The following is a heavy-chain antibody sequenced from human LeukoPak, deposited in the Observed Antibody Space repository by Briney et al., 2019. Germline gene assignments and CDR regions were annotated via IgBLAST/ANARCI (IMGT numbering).Heavy chain of an antibody. CDR2: IRSSSTI. D-gene: IGHD3-10*01. CDR1: GFTFSSYS. Sequence: GGSLRLSCAASGFTFSSYSMNWVHQAPGKGQEWVSYIRSSSTIYYADSVKGRFTISRDNAKNSLYLQMNSLRAEDTAVYYCARDGPMVRGVIAAFDIWGQGTMVTVSS. J-gene: IGHJ3*02. V-gene: IGHV3-48*01. CDR3: ARDGPMVRGVIAAFDI.